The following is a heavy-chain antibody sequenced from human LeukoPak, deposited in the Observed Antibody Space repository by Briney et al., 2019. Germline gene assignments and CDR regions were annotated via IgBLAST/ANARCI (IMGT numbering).Heavy chain of an antibody. Sequence: GGSLRLSCAASGFTFSSYSMNWVRQAPGKGLEWVSSISSSSSYIYYADSVKGRFTTSRDNAKNSLYLQMNSLRAEDTAVYYCAREGCTNGVCYPYYYYMDVWGKGTTVTVSS. CDR2: ISSSSSYI. CDR1: GFTFSSYS. J-gene: IGHJ6*03. CDR3: AREGCTNGVCYPYYYYMDV. D-gene: IGHD2-8*01. V-gene: IGHV3-21*01.